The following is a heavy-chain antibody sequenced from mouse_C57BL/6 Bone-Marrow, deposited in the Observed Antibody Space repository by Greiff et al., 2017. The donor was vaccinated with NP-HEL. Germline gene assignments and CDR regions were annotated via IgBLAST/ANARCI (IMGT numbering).Heavy chain of an antibody. Sequence: EVQVVESGGGLVQPKGSLKLSCAASGFSFNTYAMNWVRQAPGKGLEWVARIRSKSNNYATYYADSVKDRFTISRDDSESMLYLQMNNLKTEDTAMYYCVRGTTVVDDYFDYWGQGTTLTVSS. CDR2: IRSKSNNYAT. CDR3: VRGTTVVDDYFDY. V-gene: IGHV10-1*01. CDR1: GFSFNTYA. J-gene: IGHJ2*01. D-gene: IGHD1-1*01.